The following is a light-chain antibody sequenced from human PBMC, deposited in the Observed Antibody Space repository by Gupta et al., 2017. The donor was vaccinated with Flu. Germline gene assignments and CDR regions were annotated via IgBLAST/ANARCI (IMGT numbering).Light chain of an antibody. CDR2: DAS. V-gene: IGKV3-11*01. Sequence: ERAPPSCTAHRDVSNYLAWYQQKPGQAPRLLIYDASSRATGIPARFSGSGSGTDFTLTISRLEPEDFAVYYCQQRSNWPLTFGGGTKVEIK. CDR1: RDVSNY. CDR3: QQRSNWPLT. J-gene: IGKJ4*01.